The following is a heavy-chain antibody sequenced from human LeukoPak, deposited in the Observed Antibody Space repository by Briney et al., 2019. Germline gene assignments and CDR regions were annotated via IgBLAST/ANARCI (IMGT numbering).Heavy chain of an antibody. V-gene: IGHV3-53*01. CDR1: GFTVSSNY. CDR3: ARSPYYYYYGMDV. CDR2: IYSGGST. J-gene: IGHJ6*02. Sequence: GGSLRLSCAASGFTVSSNYMSWVSQAPGKGLEWVSVIYSGGSTYYADSVKGRFTISRDKSKNTVYLQMNSLRAEDTAVYYCARSPYYYYYGMDVWGQGTTVTVSS.